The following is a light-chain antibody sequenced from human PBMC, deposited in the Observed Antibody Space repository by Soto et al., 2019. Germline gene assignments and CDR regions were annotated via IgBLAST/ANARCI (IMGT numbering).Light chain of an antibody. Sequence: EIVLTQSPGTLSLSPGERATLSCRASQSVSSNYLAWYQQQTGQTPRLLIYIASSRAPGIPDRFSGSGSGTHFPLTIIRVEPEDFAVYYFHQYCSSPWTFGQGNKVEI. CDR2: IAS. V-gene: IGKV3-20*01. J-gene: IGKJ1*01. CDR3: HQYCSSPWT. CDR1: QSVSSNY.